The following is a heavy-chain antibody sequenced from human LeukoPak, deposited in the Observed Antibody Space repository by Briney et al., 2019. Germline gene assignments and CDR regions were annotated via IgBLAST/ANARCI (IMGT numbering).Heavy chain of an antibody. V-gene: IGHV3-23*01. Sequence: SGRSLRLSCAASGFTFSSFGMHWVRQAPGKGLEWVSATSGTGGRTYYADSVKGRFTISRDNSKNTLYLQMNSLRADDTAVYYCARDSASYYGGFFGYWGQGTLVTVSS. CDR1: GFTFSSFG. CDR3: ARDSASYYGGFFGY. D-gene: IGHD1-26*01. J-gene: IGHJ4*02. CDR2: TSGTGGRT.